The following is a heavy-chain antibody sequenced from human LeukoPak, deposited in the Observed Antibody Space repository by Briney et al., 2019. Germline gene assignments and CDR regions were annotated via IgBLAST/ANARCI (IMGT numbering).Heavy chain of an antibody. Sequence: PGGSLRLSCAASGFTFSSYSMNWVRQAPGKGLEWVSAISGSGGSTYYADSVRGRFTISRDNSKNTLYLQMNSLRAEDTAVYYCANPFLRFLEWLPRDYYYGMDVWGQGTTVTVSS. V-gene: IGHV3-23*01. J-gene: IGHJ6*02. D-gene: IGHD3-3*01. CDR1: GFTFSSYS. CDR3: ANPFLRFLEWLPRDYYYGMDV. CDR2: ISGSGGST.